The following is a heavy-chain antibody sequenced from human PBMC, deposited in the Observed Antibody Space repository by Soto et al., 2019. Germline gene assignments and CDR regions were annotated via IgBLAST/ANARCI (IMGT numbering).Heavy chain of an antibody. CDR2: MNPNSGNT. D-gene: IGHD3-3*01. J-gene: IGHJ5*02. CDR3: ARISTIFVVGPSNWFDP. Sequence: ASVKVSCKASGYTFTSYDINWVRQATGQGLEWMGWMNPNSGNTGYAQKFQGRVTMTRNTSISTAYMELSSLRSEDTAVYYCARISTIFVVGPSNWFDPWGTGPLVTVSS. CDR1: GYTFTSYD. V-gene: IGHV1-8*01.